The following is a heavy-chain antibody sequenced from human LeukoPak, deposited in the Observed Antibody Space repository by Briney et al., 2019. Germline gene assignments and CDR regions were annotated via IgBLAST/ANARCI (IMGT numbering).Heavy chain of an antibody. D-gene: IGHD4-17*01. CDR1: GFTFSNYG. Sequence: GGSLRLSCVASGFTFSNYGMIWVRQVPGKGLEWVSYISSSGSTIYYADSVKGRFTISRDNAKNSLYLQMNSLRAEDTAVYYCARDYGDYGDYWGQGTLVTVSS. CDR3: ARDYGDYGDY. V-gene: IGHV3-48*03. CDR2: ISSSGSTI. J-gene: IGHJ4*02.